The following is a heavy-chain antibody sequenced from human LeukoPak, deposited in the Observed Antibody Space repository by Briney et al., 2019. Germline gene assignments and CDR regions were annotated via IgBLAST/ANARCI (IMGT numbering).Heavy chain of an antibody. CDR2: ISWNSGSI. CDR1: GFTFDDYA. V-gene: IGHV3-9*03. J-gene: IGHJ4*02. CDR3: AEDVQQWLGGGFDY. Sequence: PGGSLRLSCAASGFTFDDYAMHWVRQAPGKGLEWVSGISWNSGSIGYADSVKGRFTISRDNAKNSLYLQMNSLRAEDMALYYCAEDVQQWLGGGFDYWGQGTLVTVSS. D-gene: IGHD6-19*01.